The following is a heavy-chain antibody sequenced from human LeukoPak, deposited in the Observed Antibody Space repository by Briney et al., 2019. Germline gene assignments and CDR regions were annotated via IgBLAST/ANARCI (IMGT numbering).Heavy chain of an antibody. CDR2: ISSSSSYI. CDR3: ARDYYDILTGYYAPYYFDY. CDR1: GFTFSSYS. J-gene: IGHJ4*02. V-gene: IGHV3-21*01. Sequence: GGSLRLSCAASGFTFSSYSMNWVRQAPGKGLEWVSSISSSSSYIYYADSVKGRFTVSRDNAKNSLYLQMNSLRAEDTAVYYCARDYYDILTGYYAPYYFDYWGQGTLVTVSS. D-gene: IGHD3-9*01.